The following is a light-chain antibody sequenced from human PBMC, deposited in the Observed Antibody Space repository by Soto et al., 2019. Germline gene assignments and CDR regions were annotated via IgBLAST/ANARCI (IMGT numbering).Light chain of an antibody. CDR2: AAS. V-gene: IGKV3-20*01. J-gene: IGKJ5*01. Sequence: EIVLTQSPGTLSLSPGERATLSCRASQSVSRNYLAWYQQKPGQAPRLLIYAASSRITGIPDRFSGSGSGTEFTLTISSLQSEDFAVYHCQQYKTWSSITFGQGTRLESK. CDR1: QSVSRNY. CDR3: QQYKTWSSIT.